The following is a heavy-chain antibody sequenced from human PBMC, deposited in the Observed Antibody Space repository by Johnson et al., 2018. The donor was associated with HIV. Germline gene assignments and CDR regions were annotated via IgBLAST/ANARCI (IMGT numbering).Heavy chain of an antibody. V-gene: IGHV3-74*02. CDR2: INSDGRDI. Sequence: VQLVESGGGVVQPGRSLRLSCAASGFTFSNYDMHWVRQAPGKGLEWVSRINSDGRDINYADSVKGRFTISRDNAKNTLNLQMNSLRAEDTAVYYCTRGWSAFDIWGQGTMVTVSS. CDR1: GFTFSNYD. CDR3: TRGWSAFDI. D-gene: IGHD2-15*01. J-gene: IGHJ3*02.